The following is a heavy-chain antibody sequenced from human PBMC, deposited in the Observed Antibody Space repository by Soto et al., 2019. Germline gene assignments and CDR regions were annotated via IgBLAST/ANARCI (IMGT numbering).Heavy chain of an antibody. V-gene: IGHV4-59*01. CDR1: GGSISSYY. CDR2: IYYSGST. J-gene: IGHJ4*02. CDR3: ASIHY. Sequence: SETLSLTGTVSGGSISSYYWSWIRQPPGKGLEWIGYIYYSGSTNYNPSLKSRVTISVDTSKNQFSLKLSSVTAADTAVYYCASIHYWGQGTLVTVSS.